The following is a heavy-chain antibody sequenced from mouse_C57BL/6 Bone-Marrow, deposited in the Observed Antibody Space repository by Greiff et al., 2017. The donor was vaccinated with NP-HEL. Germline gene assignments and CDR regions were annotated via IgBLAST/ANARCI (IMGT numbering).Heavy chain of an antibody. D-gene: IGHD1-1*01. CDR1: GYTFTDYE. CDR2: IDPETGGT. Sequence: QVQLKQSGAELVRPGASVTLSCKASGYTFTDYEMHWVKQTPVHGLEWIGAIDPETGGTAYNQKFKGKAILTADKSSSTAYMELRSLTSEDSAVYYCTRTNYGRSTQVDYWGQGTTLTVSS. V-gene: IGHV1-15*01. CDR3: TRTNYGRSTQVDY. J-gene: IGHJ2*01.